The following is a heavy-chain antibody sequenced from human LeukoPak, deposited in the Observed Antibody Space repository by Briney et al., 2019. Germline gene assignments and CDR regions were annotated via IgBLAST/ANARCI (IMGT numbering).Heavy chain of an antibody. CDR2: ISYDGSNK. Sequence: GGSLRLSCAASGFTVSNNYMNWVRQAPGKGLEWVAVISYDGSNKYYADSVKGRFTISRDNAKNSLYLQMNSLRAEDTAVYYCARSYSSSWYSPPIIDYWGQGTLVTVSS. D-gene: IGHD6-13*01. CDR1: GFTVSNNY. J-gene: IGHJ4*02. CDR3: ARSYSSSWYSPPIIDY. V-gene: IGHV3-30-3*01.